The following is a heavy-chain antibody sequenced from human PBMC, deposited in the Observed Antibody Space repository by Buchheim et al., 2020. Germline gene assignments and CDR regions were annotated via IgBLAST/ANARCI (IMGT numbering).Heavy chain of an antibody. V-gene: IGHV1-69*04. CDR3: AGPTGTTSDYYYYGMDV. CDR1: GGTFSSYA. J-gene: IGHJ6*02. Sequence: QVQLVQSGAEVKKPGSSVKVSCKASGGTFSSYAISWVRQAPGQGLEWMGRIIPILGIANYAQKFQGRVTITADKSTSTAYMELSSLRSEDTAVYYCAGPTGTTSDYYYYGMDVWGQGTT. CDR2: IIPILGIA. D-gene: IGHD1-7*01.